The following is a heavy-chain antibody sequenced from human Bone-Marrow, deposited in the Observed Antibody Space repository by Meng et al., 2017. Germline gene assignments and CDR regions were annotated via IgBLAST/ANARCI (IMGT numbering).Heavy chain of an antibody. CDR3: AREVGMQQQPQHYYYYYGMDV. CDR1: GGTFSSYA. J-gene: IGHJ6*02. CDR2: IIPIFGTA. D-gene: IGHD6-13*01. V-gene: IGHV1-69*05. Sequence: SVKVSCKASGGTFSSYAISWVRQAPGQGLEWMGGIIPIFGTANYAQKFQGRVTITTDESTSTAYMELSSLRSEDTAVYYCAREVGMQQQPQHYYYYYGMDVWGQGTTVTVSS.